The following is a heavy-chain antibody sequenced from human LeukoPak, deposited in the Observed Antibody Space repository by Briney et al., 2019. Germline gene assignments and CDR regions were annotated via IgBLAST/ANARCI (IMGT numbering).Heavy chain of an antibody. CDR1: GFALSSYW. J-gene: IGHJ4*02. Sequence: GGSLRLSCAASGFALSSYWMHWVRQAPGKGLVWVSRINDDGSSTSYADSVKGRFTISRDNAKNTLYLQMNSLRAEDTAVYYCARNVHYYDNSGYQYWGQGTLVTVSS. CDR2: INDDGSST. D-gene: IGHD3-22*01. V-gene: IGHV3-74*01. CDR3: ARNVHYYDNSGYQY.